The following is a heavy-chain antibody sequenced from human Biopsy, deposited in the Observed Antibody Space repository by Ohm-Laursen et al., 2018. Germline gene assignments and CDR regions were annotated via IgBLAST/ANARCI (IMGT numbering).Heavy chain of an antibody. CDR3: ARGDYFDSNGYFWFDP. CDR2: IFYSANT. CDR1: GVSINGGRYY. D-gene: IGHD3-22*01. V-gene: IGHV4-31*03. J-gene: IGHJ5*02. Sequence: TLSLTCTVSGVSINGGRYYWNWIRHHPGKGLEWIGNIFYSANTYYNPSLKSRVTISGDTSKNQFSLKLNSVTAADTAVYYCARGDYFDSNGYFWFDPWGQGTLVTVSS.